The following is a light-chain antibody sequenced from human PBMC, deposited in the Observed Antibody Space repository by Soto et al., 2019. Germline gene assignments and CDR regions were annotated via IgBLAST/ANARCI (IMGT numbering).Light chain of an antibody. CDR3: QQYNNWPRT. Sequence: EIVLTQSPGTLSLSPGEGATLSCRASQGIGDTLAWYQHKPGQAPRLLIYGVSTRDTGVPDRFSGSASGTEFTLTISSLQSEDFAVYYCQQYNNWPRTFGQGTRLEIK. CDR1: QGIGDT. CDR2: GVS. J-gene: IGKJ5*01. V-gene: IGKV3-15*01.